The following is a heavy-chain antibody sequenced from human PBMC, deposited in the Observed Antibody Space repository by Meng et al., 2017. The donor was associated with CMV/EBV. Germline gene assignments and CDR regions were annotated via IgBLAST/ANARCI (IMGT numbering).Heavy chain of an antibody. Sequence: QVQMVQYVAKVKKPGLSVKVSCKASGNTFIIYGISWVRQDPGQGLEWMGWISAYNGNTNYAQKLQGRVTMTTDTSTSTAYMELRSLRSDDTAVYYCARGVAAAGRALNWGQGTLVTVSS. CDR2: ISAYNGNT. CDR3: ARGVAAAGRALN. J-gene: IGHJ4*02. D-gene: IGHD6-13*01. V-gene: IGHV1-18*01. CDR1: GNTFIIYG.